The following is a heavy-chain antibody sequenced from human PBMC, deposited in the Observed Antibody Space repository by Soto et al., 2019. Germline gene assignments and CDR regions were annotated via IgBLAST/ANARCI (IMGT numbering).Heavy chain of an antibody. V-gene: IGHV3-11*01. CDR3: ARESYYYEGGGPSDH. D-gene: IGHD3-22*01. Sequence: QVQLVESGGGMVKPGGSLRLSCAVSGFAFSDYSMMWIRQAPGKGLEWISYIDSGGDSIYYADSVKGRFAISRDNAENSLFLQMDTLRAQDTATYFCARESYYYEGGGPSDHWGQGVLVTVSS. CDR1: GFAFSDYS. J-gene: IGHJ4*02. CDR2: IDSGGDSI.